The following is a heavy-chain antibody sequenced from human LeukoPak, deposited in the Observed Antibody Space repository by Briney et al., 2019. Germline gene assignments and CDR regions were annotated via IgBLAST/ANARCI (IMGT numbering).Heavy chain of an antibody. CDR3: ARVIITIFGVVKEPVDY. J-gene: IGHJ4*02. Sequence: ASVKVSCKAFGYTFTSYGISRVRQAPGQGLEWMGWISAYNGNTNYAQKLQGRVTMTTDTSTSTAYMELRSLRSDDTAVYYCARVIITIFGVVKEPVDYWGQGTLVTVSS. D-gene: IGHD3-3*01. CDR1: GYTFTSYG. V-gene: IGHV1-18*01. CDR2: ISAYNGNT.